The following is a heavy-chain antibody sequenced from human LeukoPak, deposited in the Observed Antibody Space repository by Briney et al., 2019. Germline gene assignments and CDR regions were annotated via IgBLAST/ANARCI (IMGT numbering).Heavy chain of an antibody. J-gene: IGHJ4*02. CDR2: ISGSGGST. CDR3: AKETTVTGRTLFDY. D-gene: IGHD4-17*01. V-gene: IGHV3-23*01. Sequence: PGGSLRLSCAASGFTVSSNYMSWVRQAPGKGLEWVSVISGSGGSTYYADSVKGRFTISRDNSKNTLYLQMNSLRAEDTAVYYCAKETTVTGRTLFDYWGQGTLVTVSS. CDR1: GFTVSSNY.